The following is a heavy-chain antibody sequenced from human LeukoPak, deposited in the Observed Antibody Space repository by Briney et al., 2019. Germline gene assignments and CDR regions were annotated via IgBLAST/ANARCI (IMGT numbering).Heavy chain of an antibody. CDR2: ISAYNGNT. D-gene: IGHD6-19*01. CDR1: GYTFTSYG. CDR3: ARMGGIAVAESGAYHFDY. J-gene: IGHJ4*02. V-gene: IGHV1-18*01. Sequence: ASVKISCKASGYTFTSYGISWVRQAPGQGLEWMGWISAYNGNTNYAQKLQGRVTMTTDTSTSTAYMELRSLRSDDTAVYYCARMGGIAVAESGAYHFDYCGQGTLVTVSS.